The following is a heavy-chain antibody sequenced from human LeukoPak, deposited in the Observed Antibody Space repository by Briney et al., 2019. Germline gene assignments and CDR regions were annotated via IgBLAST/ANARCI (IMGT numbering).Heavy chain of an antibody. Sequence: GGSLRLSCAASGFTFSNFLMTWVRQAPGKGPEWVSAISGSGGDTYYADSVKGRFTISRDNSKNTLYLQMNSLRAEDTAVYYCAKKGATTGNFDYWGQGTLVTVSS. J-gene: IGHJ4*02. V-gene: IGHV3-23*01. CDR2: ISGSGGDT. D-gene: IGHD1-26*01. CDR1: GFTFSNFL. CDR3: AKKGATTGNFDY.